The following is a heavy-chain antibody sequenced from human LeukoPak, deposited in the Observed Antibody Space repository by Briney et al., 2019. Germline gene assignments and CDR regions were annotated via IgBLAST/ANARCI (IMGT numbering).Heavy chain of an antibody. Sequence: GGSLRLSCAASGFTFSSYSMNWVRQAPGKGLEWVSSISSSSTYIYYADSVRGRFTISRDNAKNSLYLQMSSLRSEDTAVYYCAAVLITGTTGYYYYGMDVWGQGTTVTVSS. CDR2: ISSSSTYI. CDR3: AAVLITGTTGYYYYGMDV. V-gene: IGHV3-21*04. D-gene: IGHD1-20*01. J-gene: IGHJ6*02. CDR1: GFTFSSYS.